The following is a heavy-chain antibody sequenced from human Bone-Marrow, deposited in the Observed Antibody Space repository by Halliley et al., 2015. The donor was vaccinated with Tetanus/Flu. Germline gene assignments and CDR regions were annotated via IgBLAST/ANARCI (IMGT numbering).Heavy chain of an antibody. CDR1: GFTFSSYG. Sequence: SLRLSCVASGFTFSSYGMHWVRQAPGKGLEWVAVISSAGDYKYYADSVKGRFTISRDDSTNTLFLQMNSLRVEDTAVYYCAKELNTAVVTPFDDWGQGTLVTVSS. CDR2: ISSAGDYK. CDR3: AKELNTAVVTPFDD. V-gene: IGHV3-30*18. D-gene: IGHD5-18*01. J-gene: IGHJ4*02.